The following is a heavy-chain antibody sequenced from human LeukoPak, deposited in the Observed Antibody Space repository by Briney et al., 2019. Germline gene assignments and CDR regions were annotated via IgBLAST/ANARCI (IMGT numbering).Heavy chain of an antibody. V-gene: IGHV3-21*01. CDR1: GFTFSSYS. CDR2: ISSSSSYI. CDR3: ARSPFRGARGYPDY. Sequence: PGGSLRLSCAASGFTFSSYSMNWVRQAPGKGLEWVSSISSSSSYIYYADSVKGRFTISRDNAKNSLYLQMNSLRAEDTAVYYCARSPFRGARGYPDYWGQGTLVTVSS. D-gene: IGHD3-10*01. J-gene: IGHJ4*02.